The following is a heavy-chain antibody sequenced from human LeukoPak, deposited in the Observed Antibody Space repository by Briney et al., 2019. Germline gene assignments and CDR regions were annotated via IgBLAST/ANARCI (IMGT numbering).Heavy chain of an antibody. J-gene: IGHJ4*02. CDR2: INPNSGGT. D-gene: IGHD5-18*01. V-gene: IGHV1-2*06. CDR3: ARGEWIQLGSVYQDY. Sequence: GASVKVSCKASGYTFTGYYMHWVRQAPGQRLEWMGRINPNSGGTNYAQKFQGRVTMTRDTSISTAYMELSRLRSDDTAVYYCARGEWIQLGSVYQDYWGQGTLVTVSS. CDR1: GYTFTGYY.